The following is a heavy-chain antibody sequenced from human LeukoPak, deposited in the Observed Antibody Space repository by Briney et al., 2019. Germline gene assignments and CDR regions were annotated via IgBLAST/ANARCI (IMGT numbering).Heavy chain of an antibody. D-gene: IGHD3-9*01. CDR2: INWNGDNT. CDR1: GFTFDDYG. V-gene: IGHV3-20*04. CDR3: ARGSTHYDVLTGYHYYFDY. Sequence: QAGGSLRLSCAASGFTFDDYGMSWVRQAPVKGLEWVSGINWNGDNTNYADSLKGRFTISRDNAKNSLYLQMNSLRAEDTALYYCARGSTHYDVLTGYHYYFDYWGQGTLVTVSS. J-gene: IGHJ4*02.